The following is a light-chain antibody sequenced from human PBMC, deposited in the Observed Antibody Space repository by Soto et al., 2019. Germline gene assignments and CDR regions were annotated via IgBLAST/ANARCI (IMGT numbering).Light chain of an antibody. Sequence: DLQMTQSPSTLSASVGDRVTITCRASQSISRWLVWYQQKPGKAPKLLIYKASSLESGVPSRFSGDGSGTEFTLTISSLQPDDFATYYCQQYNSFHTFGQGTKLEIK. CDR1: QSISRW. CDR2: KAS. CDR3: QQYNSFHT. V-gene: IGKV1-5*03. J-gene: IGKJ2*01.